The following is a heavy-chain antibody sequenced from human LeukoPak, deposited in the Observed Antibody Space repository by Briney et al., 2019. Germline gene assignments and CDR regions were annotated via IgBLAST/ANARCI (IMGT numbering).Heavy chain of an antibody. J-gene: IGHJ4*02. CDR1: GFTFSSYW. Sequence: GGSLRLSCAASGFTFSSYWMPWVRHAPGKGLVWVSRINSDGNNTNYADSVKGRFTISRDNAKNTLYLQMNSLRAEDTAVYYCARALSSTSSRSLDYWGQGTLVTVSS. D-gene: IGHD6-6*01. CDR3: ARALSSTSSRSLDY. V-gene: IGHV3-74*01. CDR2: INSDGNNT.